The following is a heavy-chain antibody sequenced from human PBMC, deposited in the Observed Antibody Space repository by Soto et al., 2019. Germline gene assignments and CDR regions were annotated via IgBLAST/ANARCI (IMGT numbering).Heavy chain of an antibody. CDR2: IIPILGIA. CDR3: ARDLCSGGSCYTGRGYYYYGMDV. J-gene: IGHJ6*02. D-gene: IGHD2-15*01. V-gene: IGHV1-69*04. Sequence: GASVKVSCKASGGTFSSYTISWVRQAPGQGLEWMGRIIPILGIANYAQKFQGRVTITADKSTSTAYMELSSLRSEDTAVYYCARDLCSGGSCYTGRGYYYYGMDVWGQGTTVTVSS. CDR1: GGTFSSYT.